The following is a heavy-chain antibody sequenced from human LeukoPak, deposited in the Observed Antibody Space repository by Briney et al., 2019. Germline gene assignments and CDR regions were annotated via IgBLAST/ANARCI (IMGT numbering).Heavy chain of an antibody. D-gene: IGHD5-24*01. CDR2: IYTSGST. Sequence: PSQILSLTCTVSGGSISSGSYYWSWIRQPAGKGLEWIGRIYTSGSTNYNPSLKSRVTISVDSSKNQFSLKLRSVTAADTAVYYCARSRRRDGYNFDYWGQGTLVTVSS. CDR3: ARSRRRDGYNFDY. J-gene: IGHJ4*02. CDR1: GGSISSGSYY. V-gene: IGHV4-61*02.